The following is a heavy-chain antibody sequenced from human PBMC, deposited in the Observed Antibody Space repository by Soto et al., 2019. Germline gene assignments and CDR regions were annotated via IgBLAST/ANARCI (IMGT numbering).Heavy chain of an antibody. CDR3: VRGPAATAFYFDY. Sequence: VQLVDSGGGLLQPGGSLRLSCVASGFTFRSFSLNWVRQAPGKGLEWVSYISGTDTAYYADSVKGRFTISRDSAKNSVYLHMTSVREEDTAVYYCVRGPAATAFYFDYWGQGTPVTVSS. V-gene: IGHV3-48*02. CDR1: GFTFRSFS. CDR2: ISGTDTA. D-gene: IGHD6-25*01. J-gene: IGHJ4*02.